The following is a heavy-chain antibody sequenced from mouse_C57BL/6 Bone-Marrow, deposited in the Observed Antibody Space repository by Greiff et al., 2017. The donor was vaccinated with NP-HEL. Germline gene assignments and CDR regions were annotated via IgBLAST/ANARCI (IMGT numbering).Heavy chain of an antibody. CDR2: IYPGSGST. D-gene: IGHD2-4*01. CDR3: AREGIYYDYEDYAMDY. CDR1: GYTFTSYW. V-gene: IGHV1-55*01. J-gene: IGHJ4*01. Sequence: VQLQQPGAELVKPGASVKMSCKASGYTFTSYWITWVKQRPGHGLEWIGDIYPGSGSTNYNEKFKSKATLTVDTSSSTAYMQLSSLTSEDSAVYYCAREGIYYDYEDYAMDYWGQGTSVTVSS.